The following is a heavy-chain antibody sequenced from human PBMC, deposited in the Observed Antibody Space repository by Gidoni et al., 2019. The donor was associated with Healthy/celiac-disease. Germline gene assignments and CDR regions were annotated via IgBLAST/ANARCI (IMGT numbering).Heavy chain of an antibody. J-gene: IGHJ4*02. CDR3: AHFEPLYCSGGSCYSGWFDY. V-gene: IGHV2-5*01. Sequence: QIPLKESGPTLVKPTQTLPLTCTFSGFSLSTSGVGVGWIRQPPGKALEWLALIYWNDDKRYSPSLKSRLTITKDTSKNQVVLTMTNMDPVDTATYYCAHFEPLYCSGGSCYSGWFDYWGQGTLVTVSS. CDR1: GFSLSTSGVG. D-gene: IGHD2-15*01. CDR2: IYWNDDK.